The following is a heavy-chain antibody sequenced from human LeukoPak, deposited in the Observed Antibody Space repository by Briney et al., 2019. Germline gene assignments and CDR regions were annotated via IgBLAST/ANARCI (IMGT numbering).Heavy chain of an antibody. V-gene: IGHV3-30-3*01. Sequence: GGSLRFSCAASGFSFSSYAMQWVRQAPGKGLEWVAVISYDGSNKYYADSVKGRFTISRDNSKNTLYLQMNSLRAEDTAVYYCARVRAGTFDYWGQGTLVTVSS. CDR1: GFSFSSYA. CDR2: ISYDGSNK. D-gene: IGHD6-13*01. J-gene: IGHJ4*02. CDR3: ARVRAGTFDY.